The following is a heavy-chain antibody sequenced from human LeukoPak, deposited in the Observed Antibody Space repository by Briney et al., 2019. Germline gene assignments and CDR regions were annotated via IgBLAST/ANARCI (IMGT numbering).Heavy chain of an antibody. CDR3: ARRYYGSGSYYNSLFPDAFDI. J-gene: IGHJ3*02. V-gene: IGHV4-59*08. CDR1: GGSISSYY. Sequence: SETLSLTCTVSGGSISSYYWSWVRQPPGKGLEWIGYIYYSGSTNYNPSLKSRVTISVDTSKNQFSLKLSSVTAADTAVYYCARRYYGSGSYYNSLFPDAFDIWGQGTMVTVSS. D-gene: IGHD3-10*01. CDR2: IYYSGST.